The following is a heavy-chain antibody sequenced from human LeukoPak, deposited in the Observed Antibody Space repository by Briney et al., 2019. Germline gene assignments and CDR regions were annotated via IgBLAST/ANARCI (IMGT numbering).Heavy chain of an antibody. CDR2: ISSSSSYI. CDR1: GFTFSSYS. CDR3: AKDLNDYSNYGYFDY. Sequence: GGSLRLSCAASGFTFSSYSMNWVRQAPGKGLEWVSSISSSSSYIYYADSVKGRFTISRDNSKNTLYLQMNSLRAEDTAVYYCAKDLNDYSNYGYFDYWGQGTLVTVPS. J-gene: IGHJ4*02. D-gene: IGHD4-11*01. V-gene: IGHV3-21*01.